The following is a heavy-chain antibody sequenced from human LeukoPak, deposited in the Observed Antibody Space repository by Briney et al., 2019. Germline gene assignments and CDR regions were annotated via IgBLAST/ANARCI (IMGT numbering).Heavy chain of an antibody. Sequence: GGSLRLSCAASGFTVSNNFMSWVRQAPGKGLESVSVIYSGGSTTYADAVKGRFTISRDNSKNKLYLQMNSLRAEDTAVYYCATWGIAAAGALFDYWGREPWSSSPQ. CDR1: GFTVSNNF. J-gene: IGHJ4*02. V-gene: IGHV3-53*01. CDR3: ATWGIAAAGALFDY. CDR2: IYSGGST. D-gene: IGHD6-13*01.